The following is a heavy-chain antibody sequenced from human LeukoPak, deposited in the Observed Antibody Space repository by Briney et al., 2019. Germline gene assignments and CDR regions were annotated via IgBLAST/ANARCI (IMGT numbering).Heavy chain of an antibody. Sequence: GGSLRLSCTASGFTFSTYAMSWVRQAPEKGLEWVSAIVGSGGTTYYADFVKGRFTISRDNSKNTLHLQMSSLRAEDTAIYYCAKDREATYLWGFLDYWGQGTLVTVSS. D-gene: IGHD5-24*01. V-gene: IGHV3-23*01. CDR1: GFTFSTYA. J-gene: IGHJ4*02. CDR3: AKDREATYLWGFLDY. CDR2: IVGSGGTT.